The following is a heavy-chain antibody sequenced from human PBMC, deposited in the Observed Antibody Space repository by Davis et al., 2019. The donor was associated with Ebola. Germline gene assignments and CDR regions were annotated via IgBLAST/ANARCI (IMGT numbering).Heavy chain of an antibody. V-gene: IGHV4-34*01. D-gene: IGHD3-9*01. CDR2: INHSGST. CDR1: GGSFSGYY. CDR3: ARGLGYFDWGRY. J-gene: IGHJ3*01. Sequence: GSLRLSCAVYGGSFSGYYWSWIRQPPGKGLEWIGEINHSGSTNYNPSLKSRVTISVDTSKNQFSLKLSSVTAADTAVYYCARGLGYFDWGRYWGQGTMVTVSS.